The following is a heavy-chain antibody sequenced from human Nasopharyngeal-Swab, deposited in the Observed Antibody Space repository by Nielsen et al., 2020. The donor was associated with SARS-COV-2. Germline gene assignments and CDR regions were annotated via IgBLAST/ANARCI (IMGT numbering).Heavy chain of an antibody. J-gene: IGHJ4*02. D-gene: IGHD6-19*01. V-gene: IGHV1-8*01. CDR3: ARAPAGWGNGWYG. CDR1: GYTFTSYD. Sequence: ASVQASCQAPGYTFTSYDINWVRQATGQGLEWMGWMNPTSGNTGYAQKFQGRVTMTRNTSICTAYMELSSLRSEDTAVYYSARAPAGWGNGWYGWGQGTLVTVSS. CDR2: MNPTSGNT.